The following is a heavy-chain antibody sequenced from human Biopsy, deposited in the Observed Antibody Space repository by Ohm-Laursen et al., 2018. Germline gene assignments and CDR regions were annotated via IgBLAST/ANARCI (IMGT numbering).Heavy chain of an antibody. Sequence: SETLSLTCAVYGESFNGYYWSWIRQTPGKGLEWIGEINHSGRTNYNPSLKSRVTISVDTSKNQFSLKVRSVTAADRAVYYCVRGVDYYDPYHYYALDVWGQGTTVTVSS. D-gene: IGHD3-22*01. V-gene: IGHV4-34*01. CDR3: VRGVDYYDPYHYYALDV. CDR2: INHSGRT. J-gene: IGHJ6*02. CDR1: GESFNGYY.